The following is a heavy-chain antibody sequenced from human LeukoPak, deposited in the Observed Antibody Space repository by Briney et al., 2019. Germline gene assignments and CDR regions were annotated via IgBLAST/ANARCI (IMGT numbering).Heavy chain of an antibody. D-gene: IGHD2-2*02. CDR1: GGTFSIYA. J-gene: IGHJ1*01. CDR3: ARDQTLGYCSRTSCYTGDFQH. V-gene: IGHV1-69*13. Sequence: SVNVSCKASGGTFSIYAISWVRQAPGQGLEWMGGIIPIFGTANYAQKFQGRVTITADESTSTAYMELSSLRSEDTAVYYCARDQTLGYCSRTSCYTGDFQHWGQGTLVTVSS. CDR2: IIPIFGTA.